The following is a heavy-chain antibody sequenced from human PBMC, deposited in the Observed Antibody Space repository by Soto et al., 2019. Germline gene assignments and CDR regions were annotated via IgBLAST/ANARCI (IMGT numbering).Heavy chain of an antibody. D-gene: IGHD3-9*01. V-gene: IGHV3-48*01. Sequence: GGSLRLSCAASGFTFSTHSMNWVRQAPGKGLEWISYITSSDVTMYADSVKGRFTISRDNSKNSLYLQMNSLRGEDTAVYYCAREKILTGKSGYYYYYGMDVSGQGTTVTVSS. J-gene: IGHJ6*02. CDR3: AREKILTGKSGYYYYYGMDV. CDR1: GFTFSTHS. CDR2: ITSSDVT.